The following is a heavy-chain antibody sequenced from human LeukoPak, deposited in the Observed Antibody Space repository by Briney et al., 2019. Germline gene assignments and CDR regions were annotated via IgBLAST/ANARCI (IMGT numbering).Heavy chain of an antibody. CDR2: ISYDGSNK. J-gene: IGHJ5*02. Sequence: GGSLRLSCAASGFTFSSYGMHWVRQAPGKGLEWVAVISYDGSNKYYADSVKGRFTISRDNSKNTLYLQMNSLRAEDTAVYYCAKDRKWFDPWGQGTLVTVSS. V-gene: IGHV3-30*18. CDR1: GFTFSSYG. CDR3: AKDRKWFDP.